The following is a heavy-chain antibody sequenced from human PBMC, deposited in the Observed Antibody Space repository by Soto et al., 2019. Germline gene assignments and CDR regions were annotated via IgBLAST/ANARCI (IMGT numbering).Heavy chain of an antibody. CDR3: AHFDYNDSRYGL. V-gene: IGHV2-5*01. CDR1: GFSLSTSGVG. Sequence: QITLKESGPTLVKPTQTLTLTCTFSGFSLSTSGVGVGWIRQPPGKALEWLALIYWNDDKRYSPSLKSMLTITQDTSTNQVVLTMTNMDPVDTATYYCAHFDYNDSRYGLWGQGTLVTGS. J-gene: IGHJ1*01. CDR2: IYWNDDK. D-gene: IGHD3-22*01.